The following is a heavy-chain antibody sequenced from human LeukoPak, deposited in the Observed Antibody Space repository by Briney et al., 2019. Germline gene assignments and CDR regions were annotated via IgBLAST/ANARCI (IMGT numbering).Heavy chain of an antibody. CDR1: GFTFSSYW. CDR3: ARDYWWNYDY. Sequence: PGGSLRLSCAASGFTFSSYWMSWVRQAPGKGLEWVANMKQDGSEQYYVDSMKGRFTISRDNSENTIYLQMDSLRAEDTAIYYCARDYWWNYDYWGQGTLVTVSS. CDR2: MKQDGSEQ. D-gene: IGHD1-7*01. J-gene: IGHJ4*02. V-gene: IGHV3-7*01.